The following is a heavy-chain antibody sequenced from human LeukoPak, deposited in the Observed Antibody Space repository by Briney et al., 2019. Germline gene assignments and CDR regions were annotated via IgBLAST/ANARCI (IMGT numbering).Heavy chain of an antibody. CDR2: IIPILGIA. V-gene: IGHV1-69*02. J-gene: IGHJ3*02. D-gene: IGHD6-6*01. CDR1: GGTFSSYT. Sequence: GASVKVSCKASGGTFSSYTISWVRQAPGQGPEWMGRIIPILGIANYAQKFQGRVTITADKSTSTAYMELSSLRSEDTAVYYCARGPSSGAFDIWGQGTMVTVSS. CDR3: ARGPSSGAFDI.